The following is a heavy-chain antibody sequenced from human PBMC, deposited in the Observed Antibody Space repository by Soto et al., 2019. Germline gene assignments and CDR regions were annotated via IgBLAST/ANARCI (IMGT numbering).Heavy chain of an antibody. CDR2: IYYSGST. CDR1: GGSISSYY. V-gene: IGHV4-59*01. D-gene: IGHD6-13*01. CDR3: ASSFPGYSSRWFDP. J-gene: IGHJ5*02. Sequence: SETLSLTCTVSGGSISSYYWSWIRQPPGKGLEWIGYIYYSGSTNYNPSLKSRVTISVDTSKNQFSLKLSSVTAADTAVYYCASSFPGYSSRWFDPWGQGTLVTVSS.